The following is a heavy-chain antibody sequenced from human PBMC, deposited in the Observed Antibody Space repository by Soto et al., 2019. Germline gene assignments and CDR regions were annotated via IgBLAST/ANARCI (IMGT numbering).Heavy chain of an antibody. CDR1: GGTFSSYA. D-gene: IGHD1-7*01. CDR2: IIPIFGTA. CDR3: VRSYNWNYVNFDY. J-gene: IGHJ4*02. V-gene: IGHV1-69*06. Sequence: SVKVSCKASGGTFSSYAISWVRQAPGQGLEWMGGIIPIFGTANYAQKFQGRVTITADKSTSTAYMELSSLRSEDTAVYYCVRSYNWNYVNFDYWGQGTLVTVSS.